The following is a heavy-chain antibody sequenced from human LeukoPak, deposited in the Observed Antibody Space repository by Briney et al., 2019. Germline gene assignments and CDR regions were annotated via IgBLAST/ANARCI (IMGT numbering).Heavy chain of an antibody. V-gene: IGHV4-39*01. CDR2: IYYSGST. CDR1: GGSISSSSYY. CDR3: ARGTSRSSWPDGFDP. Sequence: SETLSLTCTVSGGSISSSSYYWGWIRQPPGKGLEWIGSIYYSGSTYYNPSLKSRVTISVDTSKNQFSLKLSSVTAADTAVYYCARGTSRSSWPDGFDPWGQGTLVTVSS. D-gene: IGHD6-13*01. J-gene: IGHJ5*02.